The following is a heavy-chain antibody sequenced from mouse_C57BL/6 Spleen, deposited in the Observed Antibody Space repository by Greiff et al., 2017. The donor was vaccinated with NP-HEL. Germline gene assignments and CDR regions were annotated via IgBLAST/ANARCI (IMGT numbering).Heavy chain of an antibody. Sequence: EVQRVESGGGLVKPGGSLKLSCAASGFTFSDYGMHWVRQAPEKGLEWVAYISSGSSTIYYADTVKGRFTISRDNAKNTLFLQMTSLRSEDTAMYYCARGDFFYYGTFYAMDYWGQGTSVTVSS. D-gene: IGHD1-1*01. CDR2: ISSGSSTI. J-gene: IGHJ4*01. CDR3: ARGDFFYYGTFYAMDY. V-gene: IGHV5-17*01. CDR1: GFTFSDYG.